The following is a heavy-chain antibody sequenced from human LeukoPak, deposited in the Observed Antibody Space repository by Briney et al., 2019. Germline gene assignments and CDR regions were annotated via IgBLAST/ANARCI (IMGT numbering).Heavy chain of an antibody. Sequence: GGSLRLSCAASGLTVSSNHMSWVRQAPGKGLEWVSAISGSGGSTYYADSVKGRFTISRDNSKNTLYLQMNSLRAEDTAVYYCARVTSSWSDYWGQGTLVTASS. D-gene: IGHD6-13*01. CDR1: GLTVSSNH. CDR2: ISGSGGST. CDR3: ARVTSSWSDY. V-gene: IGHV3-23*01. J-gene: IGHJ4*02.